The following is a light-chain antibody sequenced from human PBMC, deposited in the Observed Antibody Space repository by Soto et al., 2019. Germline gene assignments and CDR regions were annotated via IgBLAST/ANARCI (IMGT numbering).Light chain of an antibody. J-gene: IGKJ4*01. V-gene: IGKV1-8*01. CDR1: QGISSY. CDR2: AAS. CDR3: QQYYSYPFT. Sequence: AIRMTQSPSSLSASTGDRVTTTCRASQGISSYLAWYQQKPGKAPKLLIYAASTLQSGVPSRFSGSGSGTDFTLTISCLQSEDFATYYCQQYYSYPFTFGGGTKVDIK.